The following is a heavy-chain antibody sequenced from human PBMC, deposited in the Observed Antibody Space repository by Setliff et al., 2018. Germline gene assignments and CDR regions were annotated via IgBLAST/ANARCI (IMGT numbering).Heavy chain of an antibody. CDR1: GDSISNYY. CDR2: IYVTDST. Sequence: ETLSLTCPVSGDSISNYYWNWIRQPAGKGLEWIGRIYVTDSTKYNPSLKSRVTLSIDTSKNQFSLKLSSVTAAGAALYYCAASRAYTGAVEEWFLPKTFDFWGQGSPVTVSS. CDR3: AASRAYTGAVEEWFLPKTFDF. V-gene: IGHV4-4*07. J-gene: IGHJ4*02. D-gene: IGHD3-10*01.